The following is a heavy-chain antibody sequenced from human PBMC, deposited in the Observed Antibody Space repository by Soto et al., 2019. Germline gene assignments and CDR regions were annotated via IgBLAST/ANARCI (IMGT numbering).Heavy chain of an antibody. D-gene: IGHD3-16*02. Sequence: SETQSLTCTVSGGSILSSDYYWGLIRQPPGDGLEWIGNIYNSGSTSYNPSLRSRVTISIDTSKNQFSLKLTSVSAADTAVYYCARRPIMITLGGVIDYYSDYWGQGTLVTVSS. CDR1: GGSILSSDYY. CDR2: IYNSGST. J-gene: IGHJ4*02. V-gene: IGHV4-39*01. CDR3: ARRPIMITLGGVIDYYSDY.